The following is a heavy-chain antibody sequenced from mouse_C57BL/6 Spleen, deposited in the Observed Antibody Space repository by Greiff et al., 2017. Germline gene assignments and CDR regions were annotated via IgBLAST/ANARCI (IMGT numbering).Heavy chain of an antibody. CDR3: ASFGYYRYFDD. CDR1: GYTFTSYG. D-gene: IGHD2-3*01. CDR2: IYPRSGNT. V-gene: IGHV1-81*01. Sequence: QVQLQQSGAELARPGASVKLSCKASGYTFTSYGISWVKQRPGQGLEWIGEIYPRSGNTYYNEKFKGKATLSADNASSTADMKLRSLTSEDSAVYFCASFGYYRYFDDWGQGTTLTVSS. J-gene: IGHJ2*01.